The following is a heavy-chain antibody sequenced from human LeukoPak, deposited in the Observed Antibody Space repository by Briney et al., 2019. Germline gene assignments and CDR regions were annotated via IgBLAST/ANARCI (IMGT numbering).Heavy chain of an antibody. Sequence: GGSLRLSCAASGFTFSSYAMHWVRQAPGKGLEWVAVISYDGSNKYYADSVKGRFTISRDNSKNTLYLQMNSLRAEDTAVYYCARGRITFGGVIVPVDHWGQGTLVTVSS. D-gene: IGHD3-16*02. CDR3: ARGRITFGGVIVPVDH. CDR2: ISYDGSNK. CDR1: GFTFSSYA. J-gene: IGHJ4*02. V-gene: IGHV3-30-3*01.